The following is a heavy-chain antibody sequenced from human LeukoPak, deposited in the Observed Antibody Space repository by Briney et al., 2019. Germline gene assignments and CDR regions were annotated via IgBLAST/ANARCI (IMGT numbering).Heavy chain of an antibody. J-gene: IGHJ4*02. V-gene: IGHV3-15*01. CDR3: TTVTDY. CDR2: IKSKTDSETT. CDR1: GFTFSNAW. Sequence: GGSLRLSCAAYGFTFSNAWMRWVRQARGKGLEWGDRIKSKTDSETTDYAAPVKGRFTISRDESKNTLYLQMNSLKTEDTAVYYCTTVTDYWGQGTLVTVSS.